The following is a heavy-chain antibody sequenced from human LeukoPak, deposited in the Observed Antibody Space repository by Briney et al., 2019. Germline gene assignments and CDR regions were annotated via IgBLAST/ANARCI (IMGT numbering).Heavy chain of an antibody. Sequence: GGSLRLSCAASGFTFSSYAMSWVRQAPGKGLEWVSGISGSGGSTYYADSVKGRFTISRDNSKNTLYLQMNSLRAGDTAVYYCVKGSPGYSSGKIDYWGQGTLVTVSS. D-gene: IGHD6-19*01. CDR1: GFTFSSYA. CDR3: VKGSPGYSSGKIDY. CDR2: ISGSGGST. V-gene: IGHV3-23*01. J-gene: IGHJ4*02.